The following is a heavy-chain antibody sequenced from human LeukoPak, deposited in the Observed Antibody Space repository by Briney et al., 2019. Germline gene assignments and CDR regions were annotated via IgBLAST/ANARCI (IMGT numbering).Heavy chain of an antibody. CDR3: ARDPFPFDYGDYFDY. J-gene: IGHJ4*02. Sequence: ASVKVSCKASGYTFTSCGISWVRQAPGQGLEWMGWISAYNGNTNYAQKLQGRVTMTTDTSTSTAYMELRSLRSDDTAVYYCARDPFPFDYGDYFDYWGQGTLVTVSS. D-gene: IGHD4-17*01. CDR1: GYTFTSCG. CDR2: ISAYNGNT. V-gene: IGHV1-18*01.